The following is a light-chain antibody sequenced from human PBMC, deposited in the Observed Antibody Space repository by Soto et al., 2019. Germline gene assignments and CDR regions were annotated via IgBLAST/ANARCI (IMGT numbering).Light chain of an antibody. J-gene: IGKJ4*01. V-gene: IGKV1-39*01. Sequence: IQMTQSPSSLSASVGERVTIACGASQSISRYLNWFQQKPGQAPKLLIYAASSLQSGVPSRFSGRGSGTDFTLTISSLKTEDFATYYCQQSYSTHTLTFGGGTKVDIK. CDR1: QSISRY. CDR3: QQSYSTHTLT. CDR2: AAS.